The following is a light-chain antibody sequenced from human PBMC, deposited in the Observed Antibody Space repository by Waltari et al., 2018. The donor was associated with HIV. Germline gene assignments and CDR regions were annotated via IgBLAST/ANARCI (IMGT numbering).Light chain of an antibody. J-gene: IGLJ3*02. CDR2: EAY. CDR3: YSTDSSGRGV. V-gene: IGLV3-10*01. CDR1: LPSHY. Sequence: SSELPQPPSVSVSPGQPPRITCSGVLPSHYHFWYQQKSGQAPVVVIHEAYKRPSGIPERFSGSRSGAMAILTISGAQVEDEGDYYCYSTDSSGRGVFGGGTKLTVL.